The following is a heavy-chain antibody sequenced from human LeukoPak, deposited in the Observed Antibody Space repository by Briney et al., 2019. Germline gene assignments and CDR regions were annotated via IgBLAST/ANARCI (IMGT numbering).Heavy chain of an antibody. V-gene: IGHV3-23*01. Sequence: PGGSLRLSCAASGFTFSSYGMSWVRQAPGKGLEWVSAISGSGGSTYYADSVKGRFTISRDSSKNTLYLQMNSLRAEDTAVYYCAKDLRRVSGYYDSSGYYLQAFDIWGQGTMVTVSS. CDR1: GFTFSSYG. D-gene: IGHD3-22*01. J-gene: IGHJ3*02. CDR3: AKDLRRVSGYYDSSGYYLQAFDI. CDR2: ISGSGGST.